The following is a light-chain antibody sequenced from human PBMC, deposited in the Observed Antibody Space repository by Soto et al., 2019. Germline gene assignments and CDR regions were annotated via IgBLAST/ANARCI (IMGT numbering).Light chain of an antibody. V-gene: IGKV1-39*01. CDR1: QSISSY. CDR2: AAS. Sequence: DIQMTQSPSSLSASVGDRVTITCRASQSISSYLNWYQQKPGKAPKLLIYAASSLQTGVPTRFGGSGSGADSTPTIRRLQAEGCAPYYCQQSYGTPLSTVGQGTKLEIK. CDR3: QQSYGTPLST. J-gene: IGKJ2*01.